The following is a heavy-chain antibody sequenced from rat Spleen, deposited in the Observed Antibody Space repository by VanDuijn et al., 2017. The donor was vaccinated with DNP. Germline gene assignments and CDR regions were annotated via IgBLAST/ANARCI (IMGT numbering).Heavy chain of an antibody. CDR1: GFTFSDYN. D-gene: IGHD1-3*01. Sequence: EVHLVESGGGLVQPGRSLKLSCAASGFTFSDYNMAWIRQAPKKGLEWVASISYDGGSAYYRDSVKGRFTISRDNAKSSLYLQMDSLKSEDSATYYCARAYGSPWYFDYWGQGVMVTVSS. J-gene: IGHJ2*01. CDR2: ISYDGGSA. CDR3: ARAYGSPWYFDY. V-gene: IGHV5-7*01.